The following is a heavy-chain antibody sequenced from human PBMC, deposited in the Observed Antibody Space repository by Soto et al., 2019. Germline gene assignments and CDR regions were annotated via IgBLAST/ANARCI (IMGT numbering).Heavy chain of an antibody. V-gene: IGHV1-3*01. J-gene: IGHJ6*02. CDR3: ARDLLGALVPMRLDYYYYGMDV. CDR1: GYTFNSYA. D-gene: IGHD6-13*01. CDR2: INAGNGNT. Sequence: SVKIACKSCGYTFNSYAIHVVLQAPGQRLEWMGWINAGNGNTKYSQKFQGRVTITRDTSASTAYMELSSLRSEDTAVYYCARDLLGALVPMRLDYYYYGMDVWGQGNPVTVSS.